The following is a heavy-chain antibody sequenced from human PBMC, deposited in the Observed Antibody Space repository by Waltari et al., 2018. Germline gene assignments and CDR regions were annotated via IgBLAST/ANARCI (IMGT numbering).Heavy chain of an antibody. CDR2: VYTSGNT. CDR1: GGSISSSSYY. Sequence: QVQLQESGPGLVKPSQTLSLTCTVSGGSISSSSYYWSWIRQPAGKGLEWIGHVYTSGNTNYNPSLKSRVTISIDTFKNQFSLRLSSVTAADTAVYYCARERVWGLAFYFDYWGQGTLVTVSS. CDR3: ARERVWGLAFYFDY. J-gene: IGHJ4*02. D-gene: IGHD7-27*01. V-gene: IGHV4-61*09.